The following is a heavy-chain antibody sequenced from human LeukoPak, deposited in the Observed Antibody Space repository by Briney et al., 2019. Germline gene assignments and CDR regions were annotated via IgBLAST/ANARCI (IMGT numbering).Heavy chain of an antibody. CDR3: AKWNTRGSWVDP. D-gene: IGHD1-1*01. CDR2: MDYSRST. J-gene: IGHJ5*02. V-gene: IGHV4-59*01. Sequence: SETFSLTCNVSGGSISTYFWSWIRQPPGKGLEWIGYMDYSRSTKYNPSLKSRVTISVDTSKNQFSLKLTSVTAGDTAVYYCAKWNTRGSWVDPWGQGTLVTVSS. CDR1: GGSISTYF.